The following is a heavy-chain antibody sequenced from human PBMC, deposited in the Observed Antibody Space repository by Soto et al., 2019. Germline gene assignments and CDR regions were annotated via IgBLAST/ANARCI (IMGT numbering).Heavy chain of an antibody. D-gene: IGHD3-16*02. J-gene: IGHJ4*02. V-gene: IGHV4-34*01. CDR1: GGSFSGYY. CDR2: INHSGST. Sequence: SETLSLTCAVYGGSFSGYYWSWTRQPPGKGLEWIGEINHSGSTNYNPSLKSRVTISVDTSKNQFSLKLSSVTAADTAVYYCARGTYDYVWGSYRYNTDYFDYWGQGTLVTVSS. CDR3: ARGTYDYVWGSYRYNTDYFDY.